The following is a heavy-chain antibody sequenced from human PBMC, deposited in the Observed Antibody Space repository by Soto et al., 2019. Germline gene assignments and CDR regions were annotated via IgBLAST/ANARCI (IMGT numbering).Heavy chain of an antibody. CDR1: GYTFTSYA. V-gene: IGHV1-3*01. CDR2: INAGNANT. Sequence: QVPLVQSGAEVKKPGASVKVSCKASGYTFTSYAMHWVRQAPGQRLEWMGWINAGNANTKYSQKFQGRVTFTRDTSASTAYMELSSLRSEDTAVYYCARAPSWYSFDYWGQGTLVTVSS. CDR3: ARAPSWYSFDY. D-gene: IGHD6-13*01. J-gene: IGHJ4*02.